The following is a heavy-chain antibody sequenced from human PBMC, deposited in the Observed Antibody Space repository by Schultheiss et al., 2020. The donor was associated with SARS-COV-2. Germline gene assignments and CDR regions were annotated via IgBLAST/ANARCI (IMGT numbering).Heavy chain of an antibody. CDR1: GYTFTSYG. D-gene: IGHD4-17*01. J-gene: IGHJ4*02. Sequence: ASVKVSCKASGYTFTSYGISWVRQAPGQGLEWMGWISAYNGNTNYAQKLQGRVTMTTDTSTSTAYMELRSLRSDDTAVYYCARDLRAIYGDTFSPDFDYWGQGTLVTVSS. V-gene: IGHV1-18*01. CDR3: ARDLRAIYGDTFSPDFDY. CDR2: ISAYNGNT.